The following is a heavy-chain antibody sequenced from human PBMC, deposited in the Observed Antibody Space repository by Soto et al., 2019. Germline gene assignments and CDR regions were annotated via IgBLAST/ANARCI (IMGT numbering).Heavy chain of an antibody. CDR3: STGTKCSNGVCYPYYYGLDV. J-gene: IGHJ6*02. CDR1: GFIFNKAW. V-gene: IGHV3-15*01. Sequence: GGSLRLSCAASGFIFNKAWMSWVRQAPGKGLEWVGRIKSNSDGGTTDYAASVKGRFTISRDDSKNTVVLQMNSLKSGDTAVYYCSTGTKCSNGVCYPYYYGLDVWGQGTTVTVSS. CDR2: IKSNSDGGTT. D-gene: IGHD2-8*01.